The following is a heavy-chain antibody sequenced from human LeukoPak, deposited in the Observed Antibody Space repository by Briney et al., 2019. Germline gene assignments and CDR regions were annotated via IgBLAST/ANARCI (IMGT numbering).Heavy chain of an antibody. D-gene: IGHD5-12*01. CDR2: IYYSGST. CDR1: GGSISSGDYY. J-gene: IGHJ4*02. CDR3: ARAQTSGYSGYDWVASPKEFDY. V-gene: IGHV4-30-4*08. Sequence: KSSQTLSLTCTVSGGSISSGDYYWSWIRQPPGKGLEWIGYIYYSGSTYYNPSLKSRVTISVDTSKNQFSLKLSSVTAADTAVYYCARAQTSGYSGYDWVASPKEFDYWGQGTLVTVSS.